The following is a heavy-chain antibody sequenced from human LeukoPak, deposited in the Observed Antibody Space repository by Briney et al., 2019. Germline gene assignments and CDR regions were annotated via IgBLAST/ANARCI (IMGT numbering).Heavy chain of an antibody. CDR3: ARVRSVAARRGDFDY. Sequence: PGGSLRLSCAASGFTFSSYSMNWVRQAPGKGLEWVSSISSSSSYIYYADSVKGRFTISRDNAKNSLYLQMNSLRAEDTAVYYCARVRSVAARRGDFDYWGQGTLVTVSS. J-gene: IGHJ4*02. D-gene: IGHD6-6*01. CDR1: GFTFSSYS. V-gene: IGHV3-21*01. CDR2: ISSSSSYI.